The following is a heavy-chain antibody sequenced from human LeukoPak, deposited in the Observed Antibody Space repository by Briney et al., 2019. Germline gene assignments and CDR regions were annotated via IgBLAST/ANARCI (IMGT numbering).Heavy chain of an antibody. CDR2: ISSSGSDI. Sequence: GGSLRLSCAASGFTFSKYSMNWVRQAPGKGLEWVSCISSSGSDIYYADSVKGRFTVSRDNGANSLYLQMNSLRADDTAVYYCASLHDIVVIPDATIDYWGQGTLVTVSS. CDR3: ASLHDIVVIPDATIDY. CDR1: GFTFSKYS. V-gene: IGHV3-21*01. D-gene: IGHD2-2*01. J-gene: IGHJ4*02.